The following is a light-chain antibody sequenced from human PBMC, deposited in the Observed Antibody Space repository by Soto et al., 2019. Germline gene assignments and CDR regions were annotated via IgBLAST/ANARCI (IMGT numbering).Light chain of an antibody. CDR2: DDS. CDR1: NIGSKS. J-gene: IGLJ1*01. CDR3: QVWDSRSDQSV. Sequence: SYELTQPPSVSVAPGQTARITCVVNNIGSKSVHWYQQKPGQAPVLVVYDDSDRPSGISERFSGSNCGNTATLTISRVEAGHEADYYCQVWDSRSDQSVFGSGTKGTVL. V-gene: IGLV3-21*02.